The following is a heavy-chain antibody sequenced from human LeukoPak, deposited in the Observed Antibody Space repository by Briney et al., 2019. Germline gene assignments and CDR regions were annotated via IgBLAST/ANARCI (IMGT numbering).Heavy chain of an antibody. D-gene: IGHD6-13*01. CDR2: IYYSGST. Sequence: SETLSLTCTVSGGSISSSSYYWGWIRQPPGKGLEWIGSIYYSGSTYYNPSLKSRVTISVDTSKNQFSLKLSSVTAADTALYYCARLDSXSWXLHYWGQGTLVTVSS. CDR3: ARLDSXSWXLHY. CDR1: GGSISSSSYY. V-gene: IGHV4-39*01. J-gene: IGHJ4*02.